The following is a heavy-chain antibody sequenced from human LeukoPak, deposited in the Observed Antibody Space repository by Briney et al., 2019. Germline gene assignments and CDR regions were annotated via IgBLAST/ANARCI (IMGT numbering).Heavy chain of an antibody. D-gene: IGHD4-23*01. CDR3: ATDYGGNSYYYMDV. CDR2: INPSGGST. Sequence: ASVKVSCKASVYTFTSYYMHWVRQAPGQGLERLGIINPSGGSTSYAQKFQGRVTMTRDTSTSTVYMELSSLRSEDTAVYYCATDYGGNSYYYMDVWGKGTTVTVSS. CDR1: VYTFTSYY. V-gene: IGHV1-46*03. J-gene: IGHJ6*03.